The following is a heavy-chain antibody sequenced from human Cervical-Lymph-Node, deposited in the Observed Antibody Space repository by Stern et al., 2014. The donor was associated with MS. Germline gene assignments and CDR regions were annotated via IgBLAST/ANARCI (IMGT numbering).Heavy chain of an antibody. CDR1: GFTFSGSA. CDR2: IRSKANSYAT. J-gene: IGHJ4*02. Sequence: EVQLVESGGGLVQPGGSLKLSCAASGFTFSGSAIHWVRQASGKGLEWVGRIRSKANSYATQYGASVKGRFIISRDDSKTMAYLQMNSLKTEDTAVYYCTRRAGERYHDDYWGQGTLVTVSS. V-gene: IGHV3-73*01. CDR3: TRRAGERYHDDY. D-gene: IGHD4-17*01.